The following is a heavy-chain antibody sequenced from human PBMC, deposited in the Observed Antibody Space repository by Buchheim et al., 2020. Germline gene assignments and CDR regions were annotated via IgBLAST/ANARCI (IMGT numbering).Heavy chain of an antibody. D-gene: IGHD1-26*01. J-gene: IGHJ4*02. CDR3: AKWNSGSYQFDY. V-gene: IGHV3-7*03. Sequence: DVQLVESGGGLVQPGGSLRLSCAASGFTFSNSWMSWVRQAPGKGLEWVAEINEDGSGKYYVDSVKGRFAISRDNSKNTLYLQMNSLRAEDTAVYYCAKWNSGSYQFDYWGQGTL. CDR1: GFTFSNSW. CDR2: INEDGSGK.